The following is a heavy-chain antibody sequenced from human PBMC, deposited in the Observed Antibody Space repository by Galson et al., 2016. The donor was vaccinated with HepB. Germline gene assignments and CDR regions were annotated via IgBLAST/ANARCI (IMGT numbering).Heavy chain of an antibody. Sequence: SLRLSCAASGITFSNYALSWVRQAPGKGLEWVSSISGSGGSSYYADSVKGRFTISRDNSKNTLYLQMNSLRAEDTAVYFCAEMPTVDWWGQGTLVTVSS. CDR1: GITFSNYA. D-gene: IGHD5-24*01. CDR3: AEMPTVDW. CDR2: ISGSGGSS. V-gene: IGHV3-23*01. J-gene: IGHJ4*01.